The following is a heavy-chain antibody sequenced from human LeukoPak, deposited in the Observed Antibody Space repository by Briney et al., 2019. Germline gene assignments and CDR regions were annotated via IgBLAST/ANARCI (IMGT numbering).Heavy chain of an antibody. D-gene: IGHD4-17*01. J-gene: IGHJ4*02. CDR2: INHSGST. V-gene: IGHV4-34*01. Sequence: KPSETLSLTCAVYGGSFSGYYWSWIRQPPGKGLEWIEEINHSGSTNYNPSLKSRVTISVDKSKNQFSLKLSSVTAADTAVYYCARTTDKYYFDYWGQGTLVTVSS. CDR1: GGSFSGYY. CDR3: ARTTDKYYFDY.